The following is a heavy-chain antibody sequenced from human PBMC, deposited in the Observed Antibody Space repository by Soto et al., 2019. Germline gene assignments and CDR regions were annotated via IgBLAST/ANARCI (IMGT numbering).Heavy chain of an antibody. CDR3: ARGRYGDY. V-gene: IGHV1-18*01. CDR1: GYGFTTYG. CDR2: ISAHNGNT. D-gene: IGHD1-1*01. J-gene: IGHJ4*02. Sequence: QVHLVQSGAEVKKPGASVKVSCKGSGYGFTTYGITWVRQAPGQGLEWMAWISAHNGNTNYAPKLQGRVTVTRDTSTSTAYIELRSLRSDDTAVYYCARGRYGDYWGQGALVTVSS.